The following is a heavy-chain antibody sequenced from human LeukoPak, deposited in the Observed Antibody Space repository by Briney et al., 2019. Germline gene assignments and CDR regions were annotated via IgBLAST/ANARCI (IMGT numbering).Heavy chain of an antibody. J-gene: IGHJ5*02. CDR3: ARDPRLYSSSWYEWGLNWFDP. Sequence: ASVKVSCKASGYTFTGYYMHWVRQAPGQGLEWMGWINPNSGGTNYAQKFQGRVTMTRGTSISTAYMELSRLRSDDTAVYYCARDPRLYSSSWYEWGLNWFDPWGQGTLVTVSS. D-gene: IGHD6-13*01. CDR1: GYTFTGYY. CDR2: INPNSGGT. V-gene: IGHV1-2*02.